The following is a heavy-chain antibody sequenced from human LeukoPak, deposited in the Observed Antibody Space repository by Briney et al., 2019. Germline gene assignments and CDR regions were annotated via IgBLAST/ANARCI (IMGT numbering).Heavy chain of an antibody. Sequence: PGRSLRLSCAASGFTFSSYAMHWVRQAPGKGLEWVAVISYDGSNKYYADSVKGRFTISRDNSKNTLYLQMNSLRTEDTAVYYCAKETPDYGDYDSGPLDYWGQGTLVTVSS. CDR1: GFTFSSYA. V-gene: IGHV3-30-3*01. CDR2: ISYDGSNK. D-gene: IGHD4-17*01. CDR3: AKETPDYGDYDSGPLDY. J-gene: IGHJ4*02.